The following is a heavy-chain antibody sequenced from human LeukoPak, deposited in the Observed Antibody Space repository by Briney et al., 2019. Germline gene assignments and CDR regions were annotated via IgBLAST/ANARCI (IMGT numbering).Heavy chain of an antibody. V-gene: IGHV3-30*14. Sequence: PGGSLRLSCAASGFTFSSYAMHWVRQAPGKGLEWVAVISYDGSNKYYADSVKGRFTISRDNSKNTLYLQMNSLRAEDTAVYYCARRTRYQLLHEVFDYWGQGTLVTVSS. D-gene: IGHD2-2*01. CDR3: ARRTRYQLLHEVFDY. CDR2: ISYDGSNK. CDR1: GFTFSSYA. J-gene: IGHJ4*02.